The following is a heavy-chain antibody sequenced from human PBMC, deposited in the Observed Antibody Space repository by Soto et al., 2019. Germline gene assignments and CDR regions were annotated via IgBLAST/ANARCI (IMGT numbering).Heavy chain of an antibody. V-gene: IGHV3-53*04. CDR3: ARYCSGGSCYSTRGFDY. D-gene: IGHD2-15*01. J-gene: IGHJ4*02. CDR2: IYSGGST. CDR1: GFTVSSNY. Sequence: PGGSLRLSCAASGFTVSSNYMSWVRQAPGKGLEWVSVIYSGGSTYYADSVKGRFTISRHNSKNTLYLQMNSLRAEDTAVYHCARYCSGGSCYSTRGFDYWGQGTLVTVSS.